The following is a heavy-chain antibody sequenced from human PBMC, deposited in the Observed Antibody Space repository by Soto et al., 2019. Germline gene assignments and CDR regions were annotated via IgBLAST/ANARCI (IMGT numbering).Heavy chain of an antibody. J-gene: IGHJ4*02. CDR1: GDSISSSSYY. CDR3: ARLGVDTALIHFDY. Sequence: QLQLQESGPGLVKPSETLSLTCTVSGDSISSSSYYWGWIRQPPGKGLEWIGSIYYSGSTYYNPSLKSRVTISIDTSKNQFSLKLSSVTAADTAVYYCARLGVDTALIHFDYWGQGTLVTVSS. CDR2: IYYSGST. D-gene: IGHD5-18*01. V-gene: IGHV4-39*01.